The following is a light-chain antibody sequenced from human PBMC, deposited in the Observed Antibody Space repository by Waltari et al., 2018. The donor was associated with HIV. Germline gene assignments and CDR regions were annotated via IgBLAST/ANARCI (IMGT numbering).Light chain of an antibody. CDR2: GRS. CDR1: HIVTSGY. Sequence: EIVLTQSPGTVSLSPGERVALSCRASHIVTSGYLAWYQQKPCQPPSPLIHGRSGRATGIPDRFSGSGSGTDFTLTISRLEPEDVAVYYCQQYGSLPYTFGQGTKLEIK. J-gene: IGKJ2*01. CDR3: QQYGSLPYT. V-gene: IGKV3-20*01.